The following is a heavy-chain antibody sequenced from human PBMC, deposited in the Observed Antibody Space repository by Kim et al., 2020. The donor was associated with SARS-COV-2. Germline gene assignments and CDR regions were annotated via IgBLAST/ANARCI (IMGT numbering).Heavy chain of an antibody. V-gene: IGHV6-1*01. CDR3: ARGRSSWYWGYYYYGMDV. Sequence: SQTLSLTCAISGDSVSSNSAAWNWIRQSPSRGLEWLGRTYYRSKWYNDYAVSVKSRITINPDTSKNQFSLQLNSVTPEDTAVYYCARGRSSWYWGYYYYGMDVWGQGTTVTVSS. D-gene: IGHD6-13*01. J-gene: IGHJ6*02. CDR2: TYYRSKWYN. CDR1: GDSVSSNSAA.